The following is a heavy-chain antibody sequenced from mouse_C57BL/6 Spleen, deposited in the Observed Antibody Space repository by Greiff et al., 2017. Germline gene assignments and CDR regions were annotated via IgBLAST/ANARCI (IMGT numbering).Heavy chain of an antibody. CDR2: IYPGSGNT. V-gene: IGHV1-76*01. D-gene: IGHD2-4*01. CDR1: GYTFTDYY. Sequence: VKLQESGAELVRPGASVKLSCKASGYTFTDYYINWVKQRPGQGLEWIARIYPGSGNTYYNEKFKGKATLTAEKSSSTAYMQLSSLTSEDSAVYFCARPEDYDWYFDVWGTGTTVTVSS. J-gene: IGHJ1*03. CDR3: ARPEDYDWYFDV.